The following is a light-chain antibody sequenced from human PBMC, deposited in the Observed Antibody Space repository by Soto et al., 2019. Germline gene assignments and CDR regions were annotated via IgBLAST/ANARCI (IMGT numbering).Light chain of an antibody. Sequence: QSALTQPASVSGSPGQSITISCTGTSSDVGGYKYVSWYQQYPGKAPKLMMYEVSNRPSGVSNRFSGSKSGNTASLTISGLQAEDKADYYCSSYTSSSPCVFGTGTKLTVL. CDR1: SSDVGGYKY. J-gene: IGLJ1*01. CDR2: EVS. CDR3: SSYTSSSPCV. V-gene: IGLV2-14*01.